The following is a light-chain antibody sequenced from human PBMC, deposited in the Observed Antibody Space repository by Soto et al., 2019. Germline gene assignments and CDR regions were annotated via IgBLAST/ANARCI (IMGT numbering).Light chain of an antibody. J-gene: IGKJ1*01. CDR2: GAS. V-gene: IGKV3D-15*01. Sequence: DIVLTQSPCTLSLPPGARAPLSCTARQSVSSYYLAWYQQKPAQAPRLLIYGASNRAAGIPARFSGSGSGTDFTLTISRLQSEDFAVYYCQKYNNWPWTFGQGTKVDIK. CDR3: QKYNNWPWT. CDR1: QSVSSY.